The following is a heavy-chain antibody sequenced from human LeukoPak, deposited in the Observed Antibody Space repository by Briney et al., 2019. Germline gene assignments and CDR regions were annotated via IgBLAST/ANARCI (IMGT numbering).Heavy chain of an antibody. D-gene: IGHD3-22*01. CDR1: GFTFSGYS. Sequence: GGSLRLSCAASGFTFSGYSMNWVRQAPGKGLEWVSYIISSSSTIYYADSVKGRFTISRDNAKNSLYLQMNSLRDEDTAVYYCASGDTTGYSGDAFNIWGQGTMVTVSS. V-gene: IGHV3-48*02. CDR3: ASGDTTGYSGDAFNI. CDR2: IISSSSTI. J-gene: IGHJ3*02.